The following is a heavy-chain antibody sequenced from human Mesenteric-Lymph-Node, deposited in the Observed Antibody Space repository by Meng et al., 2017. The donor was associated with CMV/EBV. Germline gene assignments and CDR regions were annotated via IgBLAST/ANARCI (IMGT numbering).Heavy chain of an antibody. V-gene: IGHV4-38-2*02. CDR2: IYHSGST. Sequence: SETLSLTCTVSGYSISSGYYWGWIRQPPGKGLEWIGSIYHSGSTYYNPSLKSRVTISVDTSKNQFSLKLSSVTAADTAVYYCARGIRDDFWSGYFYYYGMDVWGQGTTVTVSS. CDR1: GYSISSGYY. D-gene: IGHD3-3*01. J-gene: IGHJ6*02. CDR3: ARGIRDDFWSGYFYYYGMDV.